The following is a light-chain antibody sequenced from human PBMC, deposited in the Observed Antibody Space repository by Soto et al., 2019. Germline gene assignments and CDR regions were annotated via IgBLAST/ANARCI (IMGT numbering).Light chain of an antibody. J-gene: IGKJ1*01. Sequence: DIQMTQSPSTLSASVGDRVTMTCRASQSISSWLAWYQQKPGKAPKLLIYDASSLESGVPSRFSGSRSGTEFTPTISGLQPDDFATYYCQQYNSYPWTLGQGTKVDIK. CDR3: QQYNSYPWT. CDR2: DAS. V-gene: IGKV1-5*01. CDR1: QSISSW.